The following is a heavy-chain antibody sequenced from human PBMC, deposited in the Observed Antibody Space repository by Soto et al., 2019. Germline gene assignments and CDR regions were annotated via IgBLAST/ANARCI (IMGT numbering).Heavy chain of an antibody. CDR3: AKLQAYSYGPGAYVGY. CDR2: ISCCGGST. D-gene: IGHD5-18*01. J-gene: IGHJ4*02. Sequence: GGSLRLSCVASGFNFKKFAMSWVRQAPGEGLEWVSGISCCGGSTSYADSVKGRFSIARDDSTNTLSLQMNSLRAEDTAVYYCAKLQAYSYGPGAYVGYWGQGTLVTVSS. CDR1: GFNFKKFA. V-gene: IGHV3-23*01.